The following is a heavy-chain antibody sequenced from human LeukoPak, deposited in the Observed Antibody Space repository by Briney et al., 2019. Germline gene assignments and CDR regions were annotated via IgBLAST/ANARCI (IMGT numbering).Heavy chain of an antibody. CDR3: ARGSQSLGYCSGGSCRAKIFDY. Sequence: SETLSLTCAVYGGSFSGYYWSWIRQPPGKGLEWIGEINHSGSTNYNPSLKSRVTISVDTSKNQFSLKLSSVTAADTAVYYCARGSQSLGYCSGGSCRAKIFDYWGQGTLVTVSS. V-gene: IGHV4-34*01. CDR1: GGSFSGYY. CDR2: INHSGST. D-gene: IGHD2-15*01. J-gene: IGHJ4*02.